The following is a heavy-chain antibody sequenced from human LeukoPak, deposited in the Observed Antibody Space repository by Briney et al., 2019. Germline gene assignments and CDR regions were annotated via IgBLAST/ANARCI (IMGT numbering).Heavy chain of an antibody. J-gene: IGHJ2*01. CDR2: ISSSGSTI. D-gene: IGHD5-24*01. CDR3: ARGGRWLPTGWYFDL. Sequence: GGSLRLPCAASGFTFSSYEMNWVRQAPGKGLEGVSYISSSGSTIYYADSVKGRFTISRDNAKNSLYLQMNSLRAEDTAVYYCARGGRWLPTGWYFDLWGRGTLVTVSS. V-gene: IGHV3-48*03. CDR1: GFTFSSYE.